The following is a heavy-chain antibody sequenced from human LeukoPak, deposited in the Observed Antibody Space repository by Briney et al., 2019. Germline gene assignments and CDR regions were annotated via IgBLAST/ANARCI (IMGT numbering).Heavy chain of an antibody. J-gene: IGHJ4*02. Sequence: GGSLRLSCAASGFTFSSSAMSWVRQAPGKGLEWVSAISNNGGYTYYADSVQGRFTISRDNSKSTLCLQMNSLRAEDTAVYYCAKSARYSGFLNWGQGTLVTVSS. CDR3: AKSARYSGFLN. CDR1: GFTFSSSA. CDR2: ISNNGGYT. D-gene: IGHD6-19*01. V-gene: IGHV3-23*01.